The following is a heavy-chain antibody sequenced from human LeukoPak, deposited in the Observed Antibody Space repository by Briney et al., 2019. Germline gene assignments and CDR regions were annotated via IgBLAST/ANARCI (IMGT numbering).Heavy chain of an antibody. V-gene: IGHV4-59*01. CDR1: GGSITSYY. Sequence: PETLSLTCTVPGGSITSYYWSWIRQPPGKGLEWIGYIYYSGGTNYNPSLRSRVTMSLDTSKNQISLMLSSVTAADTAVYYCARERGHSSGYDAFDVWGQGTKVTVSS. CDR2: IYYSGGT. D-gene: IGHD3-22*01. CDR3: ARERGHSSGYDAFDV. J-gene: IGHJ3*01.